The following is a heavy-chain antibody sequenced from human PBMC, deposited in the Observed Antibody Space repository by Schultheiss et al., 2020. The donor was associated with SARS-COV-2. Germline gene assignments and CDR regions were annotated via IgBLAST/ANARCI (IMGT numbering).Heavy chain of an antibody. J-gene: IGHJ4*01. CDR1: GGSFSGYY. V-gene: IGHV4-34*01. CDR2: INHSGST. D-gene: IGHD3-10*01. CDR3: ARAHLRSFGE. Sequence: SETLSLTCAVYGGSFSGYYWSWIRQPPGKGLEWIGEINHSGSTNYNPSLKSRVTISVDTSKNQFSLKLSSVTAADTAVYYCARAHLRSFGEWGHGTLVTVSS.